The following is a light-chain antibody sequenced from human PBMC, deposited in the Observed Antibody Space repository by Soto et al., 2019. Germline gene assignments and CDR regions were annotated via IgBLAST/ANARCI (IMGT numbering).Light chain of an antibody. Sequence: EIMLTQSPGTLALSPGERAILSCRASQSVNNNYLTWYQQKRGQAPRLLIHGASSRATGIPDRFSGSGSGTDFTLTISRLEPEDFAVYYCQQYSYSPFTFGPGTKVGIK. V-gene: IGKV3-20*01. CDR3: QQYSYSPFT. CDR2: GAS. CDR1: QSVNNNY. J-gene: IGKJ3*01.